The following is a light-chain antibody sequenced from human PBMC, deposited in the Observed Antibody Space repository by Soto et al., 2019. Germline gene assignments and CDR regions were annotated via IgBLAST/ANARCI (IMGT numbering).Light chain of an antibody. CDR2: GND. J-gene: IGLJ2*01. CDR1: SSNIGADYD. Sequence: QPVLTQPPSVSGAPGQRVTIYCTGSSSNIGADYDVNWYQQFPGTAPKLLIYGNDNRPSGVPDRFSGSKSDTSASLAVTGLQAEDEADYYCQSYDSGLSAVLFGGGTKLTVL. CDR3: QSYDSGLSAVL. V-gene: IGLV1-40*01.